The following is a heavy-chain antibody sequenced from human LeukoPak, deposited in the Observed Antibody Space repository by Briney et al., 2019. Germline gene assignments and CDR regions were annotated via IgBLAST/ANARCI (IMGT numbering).Heavy chain of an antibody. Sequence: GGSLRLSCAASGFTFSSYWMSWVRQAPGKGLEWVANIKQDGSEKYYVDSVKGRFTISRDNSKNTLYLQMNSPRVEDTAIYYCAKDMGRRIFGVAYDAFHIWGQGTMVTVSS. D-gene: IGHD3-3*01. J-gene: IGHJ3*02. CDR2: IKQDGSEK. CDR1: GFTFSSYW. V-gene: IGHV3-7*01. CDR3: AKDMGRRIFGVAYDAFHI.